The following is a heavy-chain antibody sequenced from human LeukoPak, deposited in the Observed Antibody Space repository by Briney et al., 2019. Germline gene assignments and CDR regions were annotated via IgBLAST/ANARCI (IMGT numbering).Heavy chain of an antibody. CDR3: ARDHFGVLPVNYFDY. D-gene: IGHD3-16*01. Sequence: GGSLRLSCTASGFTFSDYYMGWIRQAPRKGLEWISYISSSGSTIYYADSLKGRFTISRDNAKNPLYLQMNNLRAEDTAVYYCARDHFGVLPVNYFDYWGQGTLVTVSS. J-gene: IGHJ4*02. CDR2: ISSSGSTI. CDR1: GFTFSDYY. V-gene: IGHV3-11*01.